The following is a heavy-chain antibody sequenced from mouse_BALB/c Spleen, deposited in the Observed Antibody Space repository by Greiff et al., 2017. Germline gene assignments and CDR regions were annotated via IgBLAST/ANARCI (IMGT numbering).Heavy chain of an antibody. CDR1: GFTFSSYA. V-gene: IGHV5-6-5*01. CDR2: ISSGGST. CDR3: AREGSSPYYAMDY. Sequence: EVKLVESGGGLVKPGGSLKLSCAASGFTFSSYAMSWVRQTPEKRLEWVASISSGGSTYYPDSVKGRFTISRDNARNILYLQMSSLRSEDTAMYYCAREGSSPYYAMDYWGQGTSVTVSS. D-gene: IGHD1-1*01. J-gene: IGHJ4*01.